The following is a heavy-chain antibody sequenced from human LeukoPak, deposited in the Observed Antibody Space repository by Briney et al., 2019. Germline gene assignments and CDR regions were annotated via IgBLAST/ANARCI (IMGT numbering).Heavy chain of an antibody. J-gene: IGHJ4*02. Sequence: GGPLRLSCADSGFTFSSYAMSWVRQAPGKGLEWVSAISGSGGSTYYADSVKGRFTISRDNSKNTLYLQMNSLRAEDTAVYYCAKSGGWSKAYYFDYWGQGTLVTVSS. CDR1: GFTFSSYA. CDR3: AKSGGWSKAYYFDY. D-gene: IGHD6-19*01. CDR2: ISGSGGST. V-gene: IGHV3-23*01.